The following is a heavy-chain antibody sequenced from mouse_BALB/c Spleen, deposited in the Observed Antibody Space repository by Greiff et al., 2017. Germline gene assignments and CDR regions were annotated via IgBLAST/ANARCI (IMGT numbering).Heavy chain of an antibody. Sequence: EVKVVESGGGLVQPGGSLKLSCAASGFTFSSYTMSWVRQTPEKRLEWVAYISNGGGSTYYPDTVKGRFTISRDNAKNTLYLQMSSLKSEDTAMYYCARSANCDAMDYWGQGTSVTVSS. CDR1: GFTFSSYT. J-gene: IGHJ4*01. D-gene: IGHD4-1*01. CDR3: ARSANCDAMDY. V-gene: IGHV5-12-2*01. CDR2: ISNGGGST.